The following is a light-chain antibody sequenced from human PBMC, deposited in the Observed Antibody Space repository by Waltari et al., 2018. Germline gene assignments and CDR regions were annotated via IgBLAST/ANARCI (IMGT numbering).Light chain of an antibody. J-gene: IGLJ2*01. CDR1: SDVGGYDY. Sequence: SDVGGYDYVSWYQQRPGEAPKLIFYDVSGRPSGISNRFSASKSGSTASLTISGLQADDEGDYFCSSYATGNTVVFGGGTKVTVL. V-gene: IGLV2-14*03. CDR3: SSYATGNTVV. CDR2: DVS.